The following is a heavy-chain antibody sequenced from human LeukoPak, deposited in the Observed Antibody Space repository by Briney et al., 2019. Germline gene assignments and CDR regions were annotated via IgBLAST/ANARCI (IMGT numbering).Heavy chain of an antibody. Sequence: GGSLRLSCAVSGFTFDDYGVSWVRQAPGKGLEWVSGINWNGGSTGYADSVKGRFTISRDNAKKSVYWKMNSLRDEDTALYYCARDYCGGDCYPFDYWGQGTLVTVSS. CDR2: INWNGGST. CDR3: ARDYCGGDCYPFDY. CDR1: GFTFDDYG. D-gene: IGHD2-21*02. J-gene: IGHJ4*02. V-gene: IGHV3-20*04.